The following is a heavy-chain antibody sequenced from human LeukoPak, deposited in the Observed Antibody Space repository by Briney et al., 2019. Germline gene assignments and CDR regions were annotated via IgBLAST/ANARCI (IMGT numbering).Heavy chain of an antibody. J-gene: IGHJ4*02. CDR3: AKGRDLDF. CDR1: GVTFSSFD. Sequence: GGSLRLSCAASGVTFSSFDMHWVRQAPGKGLEWVTFIRYNGNKIYYADSVKGRFTISRDNSKSTLYLQMESLRTEDTAVYFCAKGRDLDFWGQGTLVTVSS. CDR2: IRYNGNKI. V-gene: IGHV3-30*02.